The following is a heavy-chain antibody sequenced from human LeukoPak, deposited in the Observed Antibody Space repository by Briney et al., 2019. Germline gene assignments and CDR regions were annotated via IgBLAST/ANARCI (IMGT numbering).Heavy chain of an antibody. CDR3: AKGKDYYGSESYYNAYGMDV. V-gene: IGHV3-23*01. D-gene: IGHD3-10*01. CDR2: ISGSGGST. Sequence: GGSLRLSCAASGFTFSSYAMSWVRQAPGKGLEWVSAISGSGGSTYYADSVKGRFTISRDNSKNTLYLQMNSLRAEDTAVYYCAKGKDYYGSESYYNAYGMDVWGKGTTVTVSS. J-gene: IGHJ6*04. CDR1: GFTFSSYA.